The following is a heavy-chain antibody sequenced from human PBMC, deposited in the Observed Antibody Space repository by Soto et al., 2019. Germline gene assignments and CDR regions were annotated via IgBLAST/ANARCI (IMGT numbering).Heavy chain of an antibody. CDR2: INPNSGGT. CDR3: ARVQYYDFWSGYFSWFDP. J-gene: IGHJ5*02. Sequence: ASVKVSCKASGYTFTGYYMHWVRQAPGQGLEWMGWINPNSGGTNYAQKFQGRVTMTRDTSISTAYMELSRLRSDDTAVYYCARVQYYDFWSGYFSWFDPWGQGTLVTVSS. CDR1: GYTFTGYY. D-gene: IGHD3-3*01. V-gene: IGHV1-2*02.